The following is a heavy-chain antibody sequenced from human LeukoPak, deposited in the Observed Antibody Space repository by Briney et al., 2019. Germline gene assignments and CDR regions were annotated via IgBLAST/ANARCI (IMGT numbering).Heavy chain of an antibody. J-gene: IGHJ5*02. V-gene: IGHV1-18*01. D-gene: IGHD2-2*01. Sequence: ASVKVSCKGSGYTFNSHGFSWVRQAPGQGLEWMGWISAYNGNTKYAQKLQGRVTMTTDTSTSTAYMELRTLRSDDTAVYYCARDFSRARVDCFDPWGQGTLVTVSS. CDR1: GYTFNSHG. CDR2: ISAYNGNT. CDR3: ARDFSRARVDCFDP.